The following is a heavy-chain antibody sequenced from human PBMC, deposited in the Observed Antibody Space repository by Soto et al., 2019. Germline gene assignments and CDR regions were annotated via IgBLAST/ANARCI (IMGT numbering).Heavy chain of an antibody. D-gene: IGHD4-17*01. CDR3: ATWGFYGGNPPSWFDP. J-gene: IGHJ5*02. CDR2: FDPEDGET. CDR1: GYTLTELS. Sequence: QVQLVQSGAEVKKPGASVKVSCKVSGYTLTELSMHWVRQAPGKGLEWMGGFDPEDGETIYAQKFQGRVTMTEDTXTXXAYMELSSLRSDDTAVYYCATWGFYGGNPPSWFDPWGQGTLVTVSS. V-gene: IGHV1-24*01.